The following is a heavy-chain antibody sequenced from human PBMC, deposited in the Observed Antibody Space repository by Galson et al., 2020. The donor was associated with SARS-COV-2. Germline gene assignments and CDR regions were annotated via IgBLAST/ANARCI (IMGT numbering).Heavy chain of an antibody. Sequence: GESLKISCAASGFTFSSYSMNWVRQAPGKGLEWVSSISSSSSYIYYADSVKGRFTISRDNAKNSLYLQMNSLRAEDMAVYYCAREGCSSTSCYTGWYYYYYMDVWGKGTTVTVSS. J-gene: IGHJ6*03. CDR2: ISSSSSYI. CDR3: AREGCSSTSCYTGWYYYYYMDV. V-gene: IGHV3-21*01. CDR1: GFTFSSYS. D-gene: IGHD2-2*02.